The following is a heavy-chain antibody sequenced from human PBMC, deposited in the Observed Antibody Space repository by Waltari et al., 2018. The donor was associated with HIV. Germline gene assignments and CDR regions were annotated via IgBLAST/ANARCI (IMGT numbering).Heavy chain of an antibody. CDR2: ISYSGST. Sequence: QVHLQESGPGLLKPSETLSLTCHVSSDAINTDFWTWIRQPPGKELEWIGYISYSGSTKYGPSLKSRVTMSLVSSKNQFSLKLRSVTAADTPVYFCARGRRWLQFHGHYYFDYWGQGTLVTVSS. D-gene: IGHD3-10*01. J-gene: IGHJ4*02. V-gene: IGHV4-59*01. CDR3: ARGRRWLQFHGHYYFDY. CDR1: SDAINTDF.